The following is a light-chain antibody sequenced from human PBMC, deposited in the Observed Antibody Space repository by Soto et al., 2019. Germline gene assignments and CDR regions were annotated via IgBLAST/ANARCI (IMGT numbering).Light chain of an antibody. CDR1: SSDVGGYNY. CDR2: DVS. V-gene: IGLV2-14*03. Sequence: QSVLTQPASVSGSPGQSITISCTGTSSDVGGYNYVSWYPQHPGKAPKLMIFDVSDRPSGVSKRFSGSKSGNTASLTISGLQAEDEADYYCSSYTTSSTVVFGGGTKVTVL. CDR3: SSYTTSSTVV. J-gene: IGLJ2*01.